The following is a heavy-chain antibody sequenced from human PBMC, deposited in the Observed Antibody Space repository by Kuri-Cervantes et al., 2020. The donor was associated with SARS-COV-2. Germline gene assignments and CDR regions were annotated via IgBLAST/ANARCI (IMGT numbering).Heavy chain of an antibody. V-gene: IGHV3-30-3*01. CDR3: ARDLGVVVPAIDYGMDV. CDR2: ISYGGSNK. CDR1: GFTFSSYA. Sequence: GESLKISCAASGFTFSSYAMHWVRQAPGKGLEWVAVISYGGSNKYYADSVKGRFTISRDNSKNTLYLQMNSLRAEDTAVYYCARDLGVVVPAIDYGMDVWGQGTTVTVLL. J-gene: IGHJ6*02. D-gene: IGHD2-2*01.